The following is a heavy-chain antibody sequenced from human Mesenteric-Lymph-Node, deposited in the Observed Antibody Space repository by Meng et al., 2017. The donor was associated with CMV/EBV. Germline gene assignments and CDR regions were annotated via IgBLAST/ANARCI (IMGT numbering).Heavy chain of an antibody. CDR3: ARSIAVAALRSGMDV. CDR2: ISYDGSHK. J-gene: IGHJ6*02. Sequence: GESLKISCAASGFTFSSYAVHWVRQAPGKGLEWVAVISYDGSHKYYADSVKGRFTISRDNSKNTVYLQMNSLRREDTAVYYCARSIAVAALRSGMDVWGQGTTVTVSS. CDR1: GFTFSSYA. D-gene: IGHD6-19*01. V-gene: IGHV3-30*04.